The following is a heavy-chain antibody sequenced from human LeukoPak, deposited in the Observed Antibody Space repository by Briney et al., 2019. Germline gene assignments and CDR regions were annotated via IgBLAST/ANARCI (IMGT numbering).Heavy chain of an antibody. J-gene: IGHJ4*02. CDR2: ISYDGSNK. V-gene: IGHV3-30*18. D-gene: IGHD1-26*01. CDR1: GFTFSSYG. Sequence: PGGSLRLSCAASGFTFSSYGMHWVRQAPGKGLEWVAVISYDGSNKYYADSVKGRFTISRDNSKNTLYLQMNSLRAEDTAVYYCAKDKSAGATMYFDYWGQGTLVTVSS. CDR3: AKDKSAGATMYFDY.